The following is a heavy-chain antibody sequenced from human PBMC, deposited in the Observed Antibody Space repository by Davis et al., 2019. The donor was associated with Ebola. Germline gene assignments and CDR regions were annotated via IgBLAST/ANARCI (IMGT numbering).Heavy chain of an antibody. V-gene: IGHV4-34*01. J-gene: IGHJ4*02. Sequence: PSETLSLTCAVYGGSFSGYYWSWIRQPPGKGLEWIGEINHSGSTNYNPSLKSRVTISVDTSKNQFSLKLSSVTAADTAVYYCARDNIVAHFDYWGQGTLVTVSS. CDR3: ARDNIVAHFDY. CDR2: INHSGST. D-gene: IGHD5-12*01. CDR1: GGSFSGYY.